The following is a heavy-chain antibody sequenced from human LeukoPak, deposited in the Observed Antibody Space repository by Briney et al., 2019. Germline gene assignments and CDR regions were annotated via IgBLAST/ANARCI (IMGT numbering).Heavy chain of an antibody. V-gene: IGHV3-48*03. CDR1: GFTFSSYE. J-gene: IGHJ6*02. CDR3: ARRQQWLVYQRSLVYYYYGMDV. D-gene: IGHD6-19*01. Sequence: PGGSLRLSCAASGFTFSSYEMNWVRQAPGKGLEWVSYISSSGNTIYYADSVKGRFTISRDNAKNSLYLQMNSLRAEDTAVYYCARRQQWLVYQRSLVYYYYGMDVWGQGTTVTVSS. CDR2: ISSSGNTI.